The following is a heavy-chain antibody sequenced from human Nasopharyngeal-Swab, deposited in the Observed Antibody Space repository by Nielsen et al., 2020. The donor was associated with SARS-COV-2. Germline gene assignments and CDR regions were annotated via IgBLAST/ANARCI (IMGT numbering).Heavy chain of an antibody. J-gene: IGHJ4*02. CDR3: ARGEVYYYDSSGYLNYFDY. D-gene: IGHD3-22*01. Sequence: WIRQPPGKGLEWVAVISYDGSNKYYADSVKGRFTISRDNSKNTLYLQVNSLRAEDTAVYYCARGEVYYYDSSGYLNYFDYWGQGTLVTVSS. V-gene: IGHV3-30*03. CDR2: ISYDGSNK.